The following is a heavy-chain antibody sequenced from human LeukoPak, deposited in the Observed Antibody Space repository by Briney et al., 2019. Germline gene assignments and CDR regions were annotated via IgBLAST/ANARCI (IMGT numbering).Heavy chain of an antibody. D-gene: IGHD2-15*01. CDR2: IYPGDSDA. J-gene: IGHJ6*02. Sequence: KHGESLKISCQGSGYAFSRYWIGWVRQMPGKGLEWMGIIYPGDSDARYSPSFEGQVTISVDKSISTAYLQRSSLKASDTAMYYCARQEKSCSGGSCYSDVWGQGTRVTVSS. V-gene: IGHV5-51*01. CDR1: GYAFSRYW. CDR3: ARQEKSCSGGSCYSDV.